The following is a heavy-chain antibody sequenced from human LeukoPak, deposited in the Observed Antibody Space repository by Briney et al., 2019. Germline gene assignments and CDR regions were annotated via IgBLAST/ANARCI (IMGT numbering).Heavy chain of an antibody. CDR1: GFTFSSYA. D-gene: IGHD1-26*01. V-gene: IGHV3-30*01. Sequence: GGSLRLSCAASGFTFSSYAMHWVRQAPGKGLEWVAVISYDGSNKYYADSVKGRFTISRDNSKNTLYLQMNSLRAEDTAVYYCARDRGRWDAPYYFDYWGQGTLVTVSS. CDR3: ARDRGRWDAPYYFDY. J-gene: IGHJ4*02. CDR2: ISYDGSNK.